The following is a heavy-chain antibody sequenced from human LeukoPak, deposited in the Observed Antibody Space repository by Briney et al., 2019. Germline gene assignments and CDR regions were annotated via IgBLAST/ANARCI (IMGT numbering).Heavy chain of an antibody. CDR3: ASGGVVITDHSYYYYGMDV. CDR2: IIPIFGIA. J-gene: IGHJ6*02. Sequence: SVKVSCKASGGTFSSYAISWVRQAPGQGLEWMRRIIPIFGIANYAQKFQGRVTITADKSTSTAYMELSSLRSEDTAVYYCASGGVVITDHSYYYYGMDVWGQGTTVTVSS. D-gene: IGHD3-22*01. V-gene: IGHV1-69*04. CDR1: GGTFSSYA.